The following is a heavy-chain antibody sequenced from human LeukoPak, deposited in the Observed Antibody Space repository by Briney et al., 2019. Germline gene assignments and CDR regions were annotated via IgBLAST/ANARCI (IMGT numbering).Heavy chain of an antibody. CDR2: IFYSGST. V-gene: IGHV4-59*12. J-gene: IGHJ4*02. Sequence: SETLSLTCTVSGGSISSYYWSWIRQPPGKGLEWIGYIFYSGSTNYNPSLKGRVTMSVDTSKNQFSLKLSSVTAADTAVYYCARVGWNIVGATRWYYFDYWGQGTLVTVSS. D-gene: IGHD1-26*01. CDR3: ARVGWNIVGATRWYYFDY. CDR1: GGSISSYY.